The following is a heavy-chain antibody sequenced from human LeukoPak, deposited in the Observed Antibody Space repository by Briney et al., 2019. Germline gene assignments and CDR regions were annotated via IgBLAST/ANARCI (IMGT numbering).Heavy chain of an antibody. V-gene: IGHV1-69*04. D-gene: IGHD1-7*01. J-gene: IGHJ4*02. CDR2: IIPILGIA. CDR1: GGTFSSYA. Sequence: GASVKVSCKASGGTFSSYAISWVRQAPGQGLEWMGRIIPILGIANYAQKFQGRVTITADKSMSTAYMELSSLRSEDTAVYYCAMGTGTRGLDYWGQGTLVTVSS. CDR3: AMGTGTRGLDY.